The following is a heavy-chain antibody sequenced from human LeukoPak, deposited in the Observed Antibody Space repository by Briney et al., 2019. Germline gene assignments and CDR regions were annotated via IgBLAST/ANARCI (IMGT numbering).Heavy chain of an antibody. Sequence: SETLSLTCTASGCSISSYYWSWIRQPPGKGLEWIGYIYYSGSTNYNPSLKSRVTISVDTSKNQFSLKLSSVTAADTAVYYCARLKVGAGYAPFDYWGQGTLVTVSS. CDR1: GCSISSYY. CDR2: IYYSGST. CDR3: ARLKVGAGYAPFDY. J-gene: IGHJ4*02. V-gene: IGHV4-59*01. D-gene: IGHD3-16*01.